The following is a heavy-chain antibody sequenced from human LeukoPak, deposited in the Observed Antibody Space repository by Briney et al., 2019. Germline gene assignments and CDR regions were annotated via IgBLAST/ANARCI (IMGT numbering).Heavy chain of an antibody. CDR1: GGTFSSYA. CDR3: ARPSAVAGYYYGTDV. J-gene: IGHJ6*02. V-gene: IGHV1-18*01. D-gene: IGHD6-19*01. CDR2: ISAYNGNT. Sequence: ASVKVSCKASGGTFSSYAISWVRQAPGQGLEWMGWISAYNGNTNYAQKPQGRVTMTTDTSTSTAYMELRSLRSDDTAVYYCARPSAVAGYYYGTDVWGQGTTVTVSS.